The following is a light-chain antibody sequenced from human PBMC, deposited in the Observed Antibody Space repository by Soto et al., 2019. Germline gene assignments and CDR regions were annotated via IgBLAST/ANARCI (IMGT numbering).Light chain of an antibody. CDR2: AAS. J-gene: IGKJ4*01. V-gene: IGKV1-27*01. CDR3: QKCKIAPFT. CDR1: QDISNF. Sequence: DIQMTQSPSSLSAFVGDTVTITCRASQDISNFLAWYQQKPGKVPKLLIYAASTLQSGVPSRFSGSGSGTDFTLTISSLQPEDVATYYCQKCKIAPFTFGGGTNVDIK.